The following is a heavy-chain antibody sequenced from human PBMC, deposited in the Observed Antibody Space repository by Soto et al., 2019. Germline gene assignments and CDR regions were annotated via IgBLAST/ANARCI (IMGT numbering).Heavy chain of an antibody. J-gene: IGHJ6*02. CDR3: ARAGPRLLFSREYYYGMDV. D-gene: IGHD2-21*02. CDR2: ISSSGSTI. CDR1: GFTFSAFY. Sequence: PGGSLRLSCAASGFTFSAFYMSWIRQAPGKGLEWVSYISSSGSTIYYADSVKGRFTISRDNAKNSLYLQMNSLRAEDTAVYYCARAGPRLLFSREYYYGMDVWGQGTTVTVSS. V-gene: IGHV3-11*01.